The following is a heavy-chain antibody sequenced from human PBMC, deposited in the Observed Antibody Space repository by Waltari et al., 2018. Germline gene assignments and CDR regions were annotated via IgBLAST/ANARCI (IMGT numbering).Heavy chain of an antibody. CDR3: ARDTYSSSSFDY. CDR2: IYHSGST. D-gene: IGHD6-6*01. CDR1: NYSIGNGYY. J-gene: IGHJ4*02. Sequence: QVQLQESGPGLVKPSETLSLSCTVSNYSIGNGYYWAWIRQPPGKGLEWIGSIYHSGSTYYNPSLKSRVTISVDTSKNQFSLKLNSVTAADTAMYYCARDTYSSSSFDYWGQGTLVTVSS. V-gene: IGHV4-38-2*02.